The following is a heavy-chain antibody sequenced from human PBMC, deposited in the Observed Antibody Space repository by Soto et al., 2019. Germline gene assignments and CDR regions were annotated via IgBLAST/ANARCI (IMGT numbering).Heavy chain of an antibody. CDR2: IYYSGST. D-gene: IGHD3-10*01. V-gene: IGHV4-31*01. Sequence: SETLSLTCTVSGGSISSGGYYWSWIRQHPGKGLEWIGYIYYSGSTYYNQSLKSQVTISVDTSKNQFSLKLSSVTAADTAVYYCSMVRGVITNYYYYYYMDVWGKGTTVTVSS. J-gene: IGHJ6*03. CDR3: SMVRGVITNYYYYYYMDV. CDR1: GGSISSGGYY.